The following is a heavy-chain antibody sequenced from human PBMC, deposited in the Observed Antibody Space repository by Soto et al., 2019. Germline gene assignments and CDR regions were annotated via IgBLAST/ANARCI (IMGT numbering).Heavy chain of an antibody. Sequence: GGSLRLSCAASGFTFSSYWMHWVRQAPGKGLVWVSRINSDGSSTSYADSVKGRFTISRDNAKNTLYLQMNSLRAEDTAVYYCARATYYDILTGWGWFDPWGQGTLVTVSS. CDR2: INSDGSST. J-gene: IGHJ5*02. D-gene: IGHD3-9*01. CDR3: ARATYYDILTGWGWFDP. CDR1: GFTFSSYW. V-gene: IGHV3-74*01.